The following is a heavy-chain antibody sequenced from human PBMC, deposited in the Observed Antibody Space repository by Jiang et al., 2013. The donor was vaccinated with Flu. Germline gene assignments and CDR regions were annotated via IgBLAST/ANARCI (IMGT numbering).Heavy chain of an antibody. D-gene: IGHD2-2*01. CDR3: ARARPAATTSLFDY. J-gene: IGHJ4*02. V-gene: IGHV1-69*01. Sequence: AQKFQGRVTITADESTSTAYMELSNLRSEDTAVYYCARARPAATTSLFDYWGQGTLVTVSS.